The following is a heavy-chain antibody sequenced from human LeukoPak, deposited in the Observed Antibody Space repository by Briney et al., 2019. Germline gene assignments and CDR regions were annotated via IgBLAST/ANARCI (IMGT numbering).Heavy chain of an antibody. V-gene: IGHV3-7*01. CDR3: ARALSDFWTGYFFDS. CDR2: IKQDGSET. Sequence: PGGSLRLSCAVSRINFNSYWMTWVRQAPGKGLEWVANIKQDGSETYYMDSVKGRFSISRDNAKNSLYLQMNSLRAEDTAMYYCARALSDFWTGYFFDSWGQGTLVTVSS. CDR1: RINFNSYW. J-gene: IGHJ4*02. D-gene: IGHD3/OR15-3a*01.